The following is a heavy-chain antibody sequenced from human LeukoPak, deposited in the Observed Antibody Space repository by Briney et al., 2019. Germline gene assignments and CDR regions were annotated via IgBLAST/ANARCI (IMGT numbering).Heavy chain of an antibody. CDR1: GDSISIYY. Sequence: SETLSLTCSVSGDSISIYYWSWIRQPPGKGLEWIGYIYNSGSTNYNPSLKSRVAISVDRSKNQFSLKLNSVTAADTAMYYCAKTATDIWFDPWGQGTLVTVSS. D-gene: IGHD1-1*01. CDR3: AKTATDIWFDP. V-gene: IGHV4-59*12. CDR2: IYNSGST. J-gene: IGHJ5*02.